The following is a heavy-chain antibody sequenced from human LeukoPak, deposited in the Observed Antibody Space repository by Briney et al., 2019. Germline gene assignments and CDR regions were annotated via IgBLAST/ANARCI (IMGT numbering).Heavy chain of an antibody. CDR3: ARGRDWFDP. CDR1: GGSIGSGSYY. D-gene: IGHD3-10*01. J-gene: IGHJ5*02. V-gene: IGHV4-61*01. CDR2: IYYSGST. Sequence: SETLSLTCTVSGGSIGSGSYYWSWIRQPPGKGLEWIGYIYYSGSTNYNPSLKSRVTISVDTSKNQFSLKLSSVTAADTAVYYCARGRDWFDPWGQGTLVTVSS.